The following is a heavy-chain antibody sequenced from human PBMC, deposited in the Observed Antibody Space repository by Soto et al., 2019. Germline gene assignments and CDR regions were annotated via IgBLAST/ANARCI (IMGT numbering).Heavy chain of an antibody. J-gene: IGHJ4*02. CDR1: GNTFASHG. Sequence: QVQLVQSGPEVKKPGASVKVSCKASGNTFASHGFCWVRQAPGQGREWMGWIRGFNGQTNYALKFQGRVTLTTDTSTSTAYMELRSLRTDEAAVYFCARVDPRGVAVVRDYWGQGTSVTVSS. CDR3: ARVDPRGVAVVRDY. D-gene: IGHD3-10*01. CDR2: IRGFNGQT. V-gene: IGHV1-18*01.